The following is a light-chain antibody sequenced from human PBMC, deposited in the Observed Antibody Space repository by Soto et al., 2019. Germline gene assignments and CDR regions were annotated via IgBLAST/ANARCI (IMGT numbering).Light chain of an antibody. V-gene: IGKV3-15*01. J-gene: IGKJ2*01. Sequence: EIVMTQSPATLSVSPGERATLSCRASQSVTSNLAWYQQKPGQAPRLVIYGASTRATGIPARFSGSGSGTEFTLIISSLQSEDFAVYYCQQYNIWPYTFGQGTNLEIK. CDR3: QQYNIWPYT. CDR2: GAS. CDR1: QSVTSN.